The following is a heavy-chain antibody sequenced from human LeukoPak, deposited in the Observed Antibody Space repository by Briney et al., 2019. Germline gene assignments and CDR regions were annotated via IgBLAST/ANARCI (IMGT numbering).Heavy chain of an antibody. Sequence: ASVKVSCKASGGTFSSYAISWVRQAPGQGLEWMGGIIPIFGTANYAQKFPGRVTITADESTSTAYMELSSLRSEDTAVYYCARDGYSSSSFTPFDYWGQGTLVTVSS. D-gene: IGHD6-6*01. V-gene: IGHV1-69*13. CDR1: GGTFSSYA. CDR3: ARDGYSSSSFTPFDY. CDR2: IIPIFGTA. J-gene: IGHJ4*02.